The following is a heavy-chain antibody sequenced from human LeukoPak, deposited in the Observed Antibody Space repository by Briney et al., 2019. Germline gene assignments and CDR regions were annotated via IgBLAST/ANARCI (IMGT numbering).Heavy chain of an antibody. Sequence: GGSLRLSCAASGFALNIYWMTWVRQAPGKGLERVANIKLDGSEKNYVDSVKGRFTISRDNSKNTLYLQMNSLRAENTAVYYCAKSSYGFEPNWGQGTLVTVSS. CDR1: GFALNIYW. J-gene: IGHJ4*02. CDR2: IKLDGSEK. D-gene: IGHD3-10*01. V-gene: IGHV3-7*03. CDR3: AKSSYGFEPN.